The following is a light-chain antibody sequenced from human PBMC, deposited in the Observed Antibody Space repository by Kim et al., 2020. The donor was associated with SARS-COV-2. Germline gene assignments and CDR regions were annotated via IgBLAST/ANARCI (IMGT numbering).Light chain of an antibody. CDR1: KLGDKY. CDR3: QAWDSSTAVV. CDR2: QDT. Sequence: SYELTQPPSVSMSPGQTASITCSGDKLGDKYACWYQQKPGQSPVLVIYQDTKRPSGIPERFSGSNSGNTATLTISGTQAMDEADYYCQAWDSSTAVVFG. J-gene: IGLJ1*01. V-gene: IGLV3-1*01.